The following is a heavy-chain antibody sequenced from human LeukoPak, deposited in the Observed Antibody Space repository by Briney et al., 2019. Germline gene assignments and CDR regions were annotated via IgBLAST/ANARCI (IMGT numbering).Heavy chain of an antibody. Sequence: GGSLRLSCAASGFTFSSYAMSWVRQAPGKGLEWGSTISGSGGRLYYADSVKGRFTISRDNSKNTLYLQMNSLRAEDTATYYCAKTVVGAPTDAFDVWGQGTMVTVSS. D-gene: IGHD2-15*01. V-gene: IGHV3-23*01. J-gene: IGHJ3*01. CDR1: GFTFSSYA. CDR2: ISGSGGRL. CDR3: AKTVVGAPTDAFDV.